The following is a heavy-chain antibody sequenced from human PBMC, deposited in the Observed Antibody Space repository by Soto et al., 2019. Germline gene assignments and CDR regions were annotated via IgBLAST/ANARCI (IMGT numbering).Heavy chain of an antibody. CDR2: ISGSGGNT. J-gene: IGHJ6*02. CDR1: GFTGSPYA. CDR3: AKGLRRLLRTQYYYGLDV. V-gene: IGHV3-23*01. Sequence: GSLRLSGAASGFTGSPYAMTWVRQAPGKGLEWVSSISGSGGNTNYADSVKGRFTVSRDNSKRTLSLQMNSLTEEDTAIYYCAKGLRRLLRTQYYYGLDVWGRGTTVTVSS. D-gene: IGHD3-16*01.